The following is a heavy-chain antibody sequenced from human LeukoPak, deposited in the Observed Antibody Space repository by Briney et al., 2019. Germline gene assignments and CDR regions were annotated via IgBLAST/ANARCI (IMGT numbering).Heavy chain of an antibody. J-gene: IGHJ3*02. Sequence: ASVKVSCKASGYTFTSYDINWVRQATGQGLEWMGWMNPNSGNTGYAQKFQGRVTITRNTSISTAYMELSSLRSEDTAVYYCARGFHLRFLEWLSPQPDAFDIWGQGTMVTVSS. CDR3: ARGFHLRFLEWLSPQPDAFDI. CDR2: MNPNSGNT. CDR1: GYTFTSYD. D-gene: IGHD3-3*01. V-gene: IGHV1-8*03.